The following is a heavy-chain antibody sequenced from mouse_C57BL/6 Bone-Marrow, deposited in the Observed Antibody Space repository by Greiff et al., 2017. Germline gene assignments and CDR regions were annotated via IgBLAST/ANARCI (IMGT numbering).Heavy chain of an antibody. J-gene: IGHJ1*03. CDR1: GYAFTNYL. D-gene: IGHD1-1*01. CDR2: INPGSGGT. V-gene: IGHV1-54*01. Sequence: VQLQQSGAELVRPGTSVKVSCKASGYAFTNYLIEWVKQRPGQGLEWIGVINPGSGGTNYNEKFKGKATLTADKSSSTAYMQLSSLTSEDSAVXFCAMGDGSSYYWYFDVWGTGTTVTVSS. CDR3: AMGDGSSYYWYFDV.